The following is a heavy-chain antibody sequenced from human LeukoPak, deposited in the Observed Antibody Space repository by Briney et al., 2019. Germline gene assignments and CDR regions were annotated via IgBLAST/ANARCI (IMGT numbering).Heavy chain of an antibody. D-gene: IGHD1-26*01. CDR1: GGSISSGDYY. J-gene: IGHJ4*02. CDR2: IYYSGST. Sequence: SETLSLTCTVSGGSISSGDYYWSWSRQPPGKGLEWIGYIYYSGSTYYNPSLKSRVTISVDTSKNQFSLKLSSVTAADTAVYYCARVELGGSLEYWGQGTLVTVSS. CDR3: ARVELGGSLEY. V-gene: IGHV4-30-4*01.